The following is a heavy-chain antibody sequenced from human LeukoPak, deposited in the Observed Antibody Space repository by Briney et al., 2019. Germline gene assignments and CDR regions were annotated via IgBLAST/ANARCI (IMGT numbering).Heavy chain of an antibody. CDR2: ISGSGGTT. CDR1: GFTFSAYD. CDR3: AKEADYYGSGSYFVGWFDP. J-gene: IGHJ5*02. V-gene: IGHV3-23*01. Sequence: GGSLRLSCAASGFTFSAYDMNWVRQAPGKGLEWVSVISGSGGTTYYAGSVKGRFTISRDNSKNTLYLQMNSLRAEDSALYYCAKEADYYGSGSYFVGWFDPWGQGTLVTVSS. D-gene: IGHD3-10*01.